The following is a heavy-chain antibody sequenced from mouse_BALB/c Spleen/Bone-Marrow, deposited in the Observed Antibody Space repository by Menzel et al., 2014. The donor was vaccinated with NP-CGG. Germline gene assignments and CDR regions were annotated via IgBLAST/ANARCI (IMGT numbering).Heavy chain of an antibody. CDR3: ARSYYGYLYYFDY. CDR1: GYTFTSYW. V-gene: IGHV1-7*01. Sequence: QVQLQQPGAELAKPGASVKMSCKASGYTFTSYWMHWVKQRPGQGLEWIGYINPSTGYTEYNQKFKDKATLTADKSSSTAYMQLSNLTSEDSAVYYCARSYYGYLYYFDYWGQGTTLTVSS. CDR2: INPSTGYT. J-gene: IGHJ2*01. D-gene: IGHD1-2*01.